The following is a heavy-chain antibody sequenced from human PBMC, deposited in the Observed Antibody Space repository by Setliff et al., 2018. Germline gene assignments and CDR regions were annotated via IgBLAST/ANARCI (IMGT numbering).Heavy chain of an antibody. Sequence: PSETLSLTCTVSGGSISSGGYYWSWIRQHPGKGLEWIGSIYHSGSTNYNPSLKSRVTISVDTSKNQFSLKLSSVTAADTAVYYCARDRQYCSSPTCYSSYFYYYGMDVWGQGTTVTVSS. V-gene: IGHV4-39*07. D-gene: IGHD2-2*02. J-gene: IGHJ6*02. CDR1: GGSISSGGYY. CDR3: ARDRQYCSSPTCYSSYFYYYGMDV. CDR2: IYHSGST.